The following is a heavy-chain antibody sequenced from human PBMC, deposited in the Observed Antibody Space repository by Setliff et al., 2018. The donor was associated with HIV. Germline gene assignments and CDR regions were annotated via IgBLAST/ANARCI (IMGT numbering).Heavy chain of an antibody. CDR3: ARGLDYYGSGSYLPLGY. CDR1: GGSFSGYY. V-gene: IGHV4-34*01. CDR2: INHSGST. D-gene: IGHD3-10*01. Sequence: SETLSLTCAGFGGSFSGYYWTWIRQPPGKGLEWIGEINHSGSTDYNPSLKSRVTISVDTSKKQFSLKLSSVTAADTAVYYCARGLDYYGSGSYLPLGYWGQGTLVTVSS. J-gene: IGHJ4*02.